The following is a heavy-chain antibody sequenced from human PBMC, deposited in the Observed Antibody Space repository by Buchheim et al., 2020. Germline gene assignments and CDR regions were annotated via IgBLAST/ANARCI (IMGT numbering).Heavy chain of an antibody. CDR3: ARDLSGRDDF. J-gene: IGHJ4*02. CDR2: ISSSDSPM. Sequence: EVQLVESGGTLVQPGGSLRLSCVGSGFSFSSYSMSWVRQAPGKGLEWVSYISSSDSPMYNGDSVEGRFTISRDDARNTLYLQMNSLKAEDTAVYYCARDLSGRDDFWGQGTL. D-gene: IGHD1-26*01. V-gene: IGHV3-48*01. CDR1: GFSFSSYS.